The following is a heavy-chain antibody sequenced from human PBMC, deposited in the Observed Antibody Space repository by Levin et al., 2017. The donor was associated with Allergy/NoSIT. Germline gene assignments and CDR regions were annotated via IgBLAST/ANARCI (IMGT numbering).Heavy chain of an antibody. V-gene: IGHV3-43*01. CDR1: GFTFGDYT. D-gene: IGHD3-3*02. J-gene: IGHJ4*02. Sequence: GESLKISCAASGFTFGDYTMHWVRQPPGKGLEWVSLITWNAATTYYADSVRGRFTISRDNRNNALFLQMNSLRTDDSAFYYCTKLSRLAPSDYWGRGTLVTVSS. CDR3: TKLSRLAPSDY. CDR2: ITWNAATT.